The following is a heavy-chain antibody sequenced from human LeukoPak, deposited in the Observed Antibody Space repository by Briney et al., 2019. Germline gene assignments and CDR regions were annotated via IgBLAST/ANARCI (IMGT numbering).Heavy chain of an antibody. CDR1: GFAFSNYW. J-gene: IGHJ5*01. V-gene: IGHV3-7*03. D-gene: IGHD3-10*01. CDR2: IKYDGSEK. CDR3: AREPVRKRWFDS. Sequence: GGSLRLSCTGSGFAFSNYWMSWVRQAPGKGLEWVANIKYDGSEKYYVDSVKGRLTISRDNAKNSLYLQMNSLGAEDTAVYYCAREPVRKRWFDSWGQGTLVTVSS.